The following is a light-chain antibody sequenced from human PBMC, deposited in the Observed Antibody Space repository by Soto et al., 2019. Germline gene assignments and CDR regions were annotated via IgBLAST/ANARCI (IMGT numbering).Light chain of an antibody. V-gene: IGKV1-39*01. CDR3: QQTYTTPHA. CDR2: AAS. Sequence: DIRMPQSPSSLFASVGDRVTITCRASQTISGYLNWYQQKLGEAPKLLIYAASNLQSGVPSRFSGSGSRTDYTLTIGSLQPEDFATYYCQQTYTTPHAFGLGTKLEMK. J-gene: IGKJ2*01. CDR1: QTISGY.